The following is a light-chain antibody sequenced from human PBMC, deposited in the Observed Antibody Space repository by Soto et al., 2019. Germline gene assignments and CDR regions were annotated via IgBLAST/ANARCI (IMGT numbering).Light chain of an antibody. Sequence: VVMTPSPATLSVSPGDRATLSCRTSQTVSRNLAWYQQRPGHAPRLLIYDISNRATGVPARFSGSGSETEFTLTIRSLQSEDFAVYFCQQYNNWPSFGQGTRLEIK. CDR2: DIS. CDR1: QTVSRN. CDR3: QQYNNWPS. J-gene: IGKJ5*01. V-gene: IGKV3-15*01.